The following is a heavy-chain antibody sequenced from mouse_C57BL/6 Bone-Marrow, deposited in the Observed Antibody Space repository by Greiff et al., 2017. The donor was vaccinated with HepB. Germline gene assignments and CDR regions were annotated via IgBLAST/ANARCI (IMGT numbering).Heavy chain of an antibody. CDR3: ARQGCRYWCFDV. CDR2: ISSGGSYT. Sequence: EVQLVESGGDLVKPGGSLKLSCAASGFTFSSYGMSWVRQTPDKRLEWVATISSGGSYTYYPDSVKGRFTISRDNAKNTLYLQMSSLKSEDTALYYCARQGCRYWCFDVWGTGTTVTVSS. D-gene: IGHD3-3*01. CDR1: GFTFSSYG. V-gene: IGHV5-6*01. J-gene: IGHJ1*03.